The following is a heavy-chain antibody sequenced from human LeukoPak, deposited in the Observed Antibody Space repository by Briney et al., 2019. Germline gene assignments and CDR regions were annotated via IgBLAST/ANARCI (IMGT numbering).Heavy chain of an antibody. J-gene: IGHJ4*02. D-gene: IGHD3-3*01. Sequence: GGSLRLSCAASGFTFSSYFMSWVRQAPGKGLEWVASIKHDGSEKYYVDSVRGRFTISRDNTKNLLYLQMSSLRAEDTAVYYCATDRGWRTSGYYLYYFEYWGQGTLVTFSS. CDR3: ATDRGWRTSGYYLYYFEY. V-gene: IGHV3-7*01. CDR2: IKHDGSEK. CDR1: GFTFSSYF.